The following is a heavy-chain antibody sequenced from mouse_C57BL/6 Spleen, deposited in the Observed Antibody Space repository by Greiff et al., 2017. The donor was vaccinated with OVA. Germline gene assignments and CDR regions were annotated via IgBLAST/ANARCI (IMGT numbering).Heavy chain of an antibody. CDR2: ISGGGGNT. V-gene: IGHV5-9*01. CDR3: ARRGHDYGDFDY. J-gene: IGHJ2*01. D-gene: IGHD2-4*01. Sequence: DVQLVESGGGLVKPGGSLKLSCAASGFTFSSYTMSWVRQTPEKRLEWVATISGGGGNTYYPDSVKGRFTISRDNAKNTLYLQMSSLRSEDTALYYCARRGHDYGDFDYWGQGTTLTVSS. CDR1: GFTFSSYT.